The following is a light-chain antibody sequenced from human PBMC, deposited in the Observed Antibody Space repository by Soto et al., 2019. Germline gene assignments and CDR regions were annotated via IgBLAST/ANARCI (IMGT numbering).Light chain of an antibody. V-gene: IGLV2-14*01. CDR1: SSDVGGYNY. CDR3: SSYTSSSTYV. CDR2: DVS. Sequence: QSVLTRPASVSGSPGQSITISCTGTSSDVGGYNYVSWYQQHPGKAPKLMIYDVSNRPSRVSNRFSGSKSGNTASLTISGLQAEDEADYYCSSYTSSSTYVFGTGTQVTVL. J-gene: IGLJ1*01.